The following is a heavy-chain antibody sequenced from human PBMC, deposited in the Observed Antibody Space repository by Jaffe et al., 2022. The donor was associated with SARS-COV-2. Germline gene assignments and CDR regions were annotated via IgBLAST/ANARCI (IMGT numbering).Heavy chain of an antibody. CDR3: ARDEHSRLYSSSWYGRSVVVGAFDI. J-gene: IGHJ3*02. Sequence: EVQLVESGGGLVKPGGSLRLSCAASGFTFSSYSMNWVRQAPGKGLEWVSSISSSSSYIYYADSVKGRFTISRDNAKNSLYLQMNSLRAEDTAVYYCARDEHSRLYSSSWYGRSVVVGAFDIWGQGTMVTVSS. V-gene: IGHV3-21*01. CDR2: ISSSSSYI. D-gene: IGHD6-13*01. CDR1: GFTFSSYS.